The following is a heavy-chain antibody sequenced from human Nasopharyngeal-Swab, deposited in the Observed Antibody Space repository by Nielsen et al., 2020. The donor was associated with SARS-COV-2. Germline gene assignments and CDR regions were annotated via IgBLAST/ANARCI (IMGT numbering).Heavy chain of an antibody. D-gene: IGHD3-22*01. CDR3: ARDPGSGSFYFDY. Sequence: PGKRLEWIGEINHSGSTNYNPSLKSRVTISVDTSKNQFSLKLSSVTAADTAVYYCARDPGSGSFYFDYWGQGTLVTVSS. J-gene: IGHJ4*02. V-gene: IGHV4-34*01. CDR2: INHSGST.